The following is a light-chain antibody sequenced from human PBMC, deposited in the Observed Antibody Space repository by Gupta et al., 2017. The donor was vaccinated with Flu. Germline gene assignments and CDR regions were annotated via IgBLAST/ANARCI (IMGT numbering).Light chain of an antibody. CDR3: QQYYDNASWT. CDR2: WAS. J-gene: IGKJ1*01. Sequence: DIVMTQSPDSLAVSLGERATINCRSSRSVLYNSNNKNYLAWYQQKPGQPPKLLIYWASTRESGVPDRFSGSGAGTDFTLTISSRQAEDVAVYYCQQYYDNASWTFGQGTKVEIK. V-gene: IGKV4-1*01. CDR1: RSVLYNSNNKNY.